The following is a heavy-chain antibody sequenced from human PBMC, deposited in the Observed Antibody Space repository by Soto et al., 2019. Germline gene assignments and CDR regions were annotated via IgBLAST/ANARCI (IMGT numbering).Heavy chain of an antibody. CDR1: GFTFSIYS. V-gene: IGHV3-23*01. Sequence: GGSLRLSCAASGFTFSIYSMNWVRQAPGKGLEWVSLISGSGGSTHYADSVEGRFTISRDNSKNTLYLEMDSLRAEDTAVYYCAKVVKYDVLTGYYKGPDYYGMDVWGQGTTVTVSS. J-gene: IGHJ6*02. CDR3: AKVVKYDVLTGYYKGPDYYGMDV. D-gene: IGHD3-9*01. CDR2: ISGSGGST.